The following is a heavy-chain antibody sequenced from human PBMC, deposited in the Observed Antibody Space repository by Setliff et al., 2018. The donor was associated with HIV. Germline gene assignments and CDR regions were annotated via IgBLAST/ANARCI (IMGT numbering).Heavy chain of an antibody. D-gene: IGHD3-22*01. CDR2: INHSGST. V-gene: IGHV4-34*01. CDR3: AREATYYYDSSGYGDAFDI. J-gene: IGHJ3*02. CDR1: GGSFSGYY. Sequence: TETLSLTCAVYGGSFSGYYWSWIRQPPGKGLEWIGEINHSGSTNYNPSLKSRVTISVDTSKNQFSLKLSSVTAADTAVYYCAREATYYYDSSGYGDAFDIWGQGTMVTVSS.